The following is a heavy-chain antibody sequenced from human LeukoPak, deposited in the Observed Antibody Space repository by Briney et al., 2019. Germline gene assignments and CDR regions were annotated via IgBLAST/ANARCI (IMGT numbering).Heavy chain of an antibody. CDR2: ISGSGGST. CDR1: GFTFSSYA. Sequence: GGSLRLSCAASGFTFSSYAMSWVRQAPGKGLEWVSAISGSGGSTYYADSVKGRFTISRDNSKNTLYLQMNSLRAEDTAVYYCAKYYDFWSGQFPKGYFDYWGQGTLVTVSS. V-gene: IGHV3-23*01. CDR3: AKYYDFWSGQFPKGYFDY. J-gene: IGHJ4*02. D-gene: IGHD3-3*01.